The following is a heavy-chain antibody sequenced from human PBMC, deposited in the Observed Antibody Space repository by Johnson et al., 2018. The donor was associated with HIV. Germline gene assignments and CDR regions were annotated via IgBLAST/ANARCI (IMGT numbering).Heavy chain of an antibody. D-gene: IGHD6-13*01. J-gene: IGHJ3*02. CDR3: AKVSSWYFLRAFDI. Sequence: QVQLVESGGGVVRPWGSLRLSCAASGFTFSSYGMHWVRQAPGKGLEWVAVISYDGSNKYYADSVKGRFTISRDNSKNTLYLQMNSLRAEDTAGYYCAKVSSWYFLRAFDIWGQGTMVTVSS. CDR2: ISYDGSNK. CDR1: GFTFSSYG. V-gene: IGHV3-30*18.